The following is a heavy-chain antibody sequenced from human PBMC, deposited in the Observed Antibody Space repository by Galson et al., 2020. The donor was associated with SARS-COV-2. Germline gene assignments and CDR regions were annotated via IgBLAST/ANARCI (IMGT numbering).Heavy chain of an antibody. CDR2: ISGGIGDT. J-gene: IGHJ4*02. CDR3: AKDWGDTYYFDY. CDR1: GFTFSSYA. Sequence: GESLKISCAASGFTFSSYAMHWVRQAPGKGLEWVSTISGGIGDTFYADSVKDRFTISRDISRDTLYLQMNSLRAEDTAVYYCAKDWGDTYYFDYWGQGTLVTVSS. D-gene: IGHD1-26*01. V-gene: IGHV3-23*01.